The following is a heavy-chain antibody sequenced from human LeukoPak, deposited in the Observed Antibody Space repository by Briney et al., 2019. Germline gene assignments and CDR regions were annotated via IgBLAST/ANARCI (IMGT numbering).Heavy chain of an antibody. CDR2: IYYSGST. Sequence: SETLFLTCTVSGGSISSYYWSWIRQPPGKGLEWIGYIYYSGSTNYNPSLKSRVTISVDTSKNQFSLKLSSVTAADTAVYYCARGMVRGVILDYYYGMDVWGQGTTVTVSS. J-gene: IGHJ6*02. V-gene: IGHV4-59*01. CDR3: ARGMVRGVILDYYYGMDV. D-gene: IGHD3-10*01. CDR1: GGSISSYY.